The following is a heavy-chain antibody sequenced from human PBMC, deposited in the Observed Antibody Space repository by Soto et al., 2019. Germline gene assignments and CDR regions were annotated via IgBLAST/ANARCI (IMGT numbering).Heavy chain of an antibody. D-gene: IGHD3-16*02. CDR2: ISAYNGNT. CDR1: GYTFTSYG. CDR3: ARVRRVIPFGGVIVIADAFDI. Sequence: QVQLVQSGAEVKKPGASVKVSCKASGYTFTSYGISWVRQAPGQGLEWMGWISAYNGNTNYAQKLQGRVTMTTDTSTSTAYMGLRSLGADDTAVDYCARVRRVIPFGGVIVIADAFDIWGQGTMVTVSS. V-gene: IGHV1-18*01. J-gene: IGHJ3*02.